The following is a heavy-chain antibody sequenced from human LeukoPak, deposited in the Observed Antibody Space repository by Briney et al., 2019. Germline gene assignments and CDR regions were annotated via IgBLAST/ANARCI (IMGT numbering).Heavy chain of an antibody. Sequence: PGRSLTLSCAASGVTFGDYSMSWVRQPPGKGLEWVGVIRIKAYGGTTEYAASVKGRFTISRDDSKSIAYLQMNSLKTEDTAVYYCTSMITFGGVIVRDYWGQGTLVTVSS. CDR2: IRIKAYGGTT. V-gene: IGHV3-49*04. CDR3: TSMITFGGVIVRDY. CDR1: GVTFGDYS. D-gene: IGHD3-16*02. J-gene: IGHJ4*02.